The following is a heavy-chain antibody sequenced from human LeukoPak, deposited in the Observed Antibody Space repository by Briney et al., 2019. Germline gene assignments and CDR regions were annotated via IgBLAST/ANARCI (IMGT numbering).Heavy chain of an antibody. Sequence: SQTLSLTCTVSGGSISSGGYYWSWIRQHPGKGLEWIGYIYYSGSTYYNPSLKSRVTISVDTSKNQFSLKLGSVTAADTAVYYCASVCSGGSCYPFYYFDYWGQGTLVTVSS. D-gene: IGHD2-15*01. V-gene: IGHV4-31*03. CDR3: ASVCSGGSCYPFYYFDY. CDR2: IYYSGST. J-gene: IGHJ4*02. CDR1: GGSISSGGYY.